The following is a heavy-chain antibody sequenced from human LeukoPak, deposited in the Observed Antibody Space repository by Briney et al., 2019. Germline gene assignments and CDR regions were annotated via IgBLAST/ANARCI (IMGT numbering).Heavy chain of an antibody. J-gene: IGHJ3*02. V-gene: IGHV3-66*01. Sequence: GGSLRLSCAASGFTVSSNYMSWVRQAPGKGLEWVSVIYSGGSTYYADSVKGRFTISRDNSKNTLYLQMNSLRAEDTAVYYCARDPSSAAFDIWGQGTMVTVSS. CDR3: ARDPSSAAFDI. CDR2: IYSGGST. D-gene: IGHD3-22*01. CDR1: GFTVSSNY.